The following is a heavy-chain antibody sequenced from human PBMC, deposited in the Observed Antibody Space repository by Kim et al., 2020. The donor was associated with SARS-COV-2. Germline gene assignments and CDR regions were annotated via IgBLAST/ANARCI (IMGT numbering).Heavy chain of an antibody. CDR2: IYYSGST. CDR3: ARHENFRRYFDWSLPGGNWFDP. CDR1: GGSISSSSYY. J-gene: IGHJ5*02. V-gene: IGHV4-39*01. D-gene: IGHD3-9*01. Sequence: SETLSLTCTVSGGSISSSSYYWGWIRQPPGKGLEWIGSIYYSGSTYYNPSLKSRVTISVDTFKNQFSLKLSSVTAADTAVYYCARHENFRRYFDWSLPGGNWFDPWGQGTLVTVSS.